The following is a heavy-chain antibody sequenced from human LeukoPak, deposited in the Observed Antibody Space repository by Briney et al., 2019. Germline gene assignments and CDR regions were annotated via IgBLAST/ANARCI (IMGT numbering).Heavy chain of an antibody. V-gene: IGHV4-59*01. CDR1: GGSISSYY. J-gene: IGHJ5*02. Sequence: SETLSLTCTVSGGSISSYYWSWIRQPPGKGLEWIGYISYSGSTNYNPSLKSRVTISIDTSKNQFSLKLSSVTAADTAVYYCAREGQWLPDWFDPWGQGTLVTVSS. CDR3: AREGQWLPDWFDP. CDR2: ISYSGST. D-gene: IGHD6-19*01.